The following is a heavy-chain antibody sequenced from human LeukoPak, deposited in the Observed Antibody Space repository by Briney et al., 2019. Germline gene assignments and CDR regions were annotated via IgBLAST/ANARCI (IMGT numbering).Heavy chain of an antibody. CDR1: GYTFTDYY. Sequence: GASVKVSCKASGYTFTDYYIHWVRQAPGQGLEWMGWINPNSGGTNYAQKFQGRVTMTRDTSISTAYMELRSLRSDDTAVYYCARDLGDYSMVTGYYYYYYMDVWGKGTTVTVSS. CDR3: ARDLGDYSMVTGYYYYYYMDV. CDR2: INPNSGGT. D-gene: IGHD5-18*01. J-gene: IGHJ6*03. V-gene: IGHV1-2*02.